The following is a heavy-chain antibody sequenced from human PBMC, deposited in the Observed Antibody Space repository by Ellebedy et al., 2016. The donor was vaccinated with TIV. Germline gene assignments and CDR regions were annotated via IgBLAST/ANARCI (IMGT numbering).Heavy chain of an antibody. CDR2: IYYSGST. CDR3: ARDPLGYDILTGSPSYGMDV. V-gene: IGHV4-59*12. J-gene: IGHJ6*02. Sequence: SETLSLTXTVSGGSISSYYWSWIRQPPGKGLEWIGYIYYSGSTYYNPSLKSRVTISVDTSKNQFSLKLSSVTAADTAVYYCARDPLGYDILTGSPSYGMDVWGQGTTVTVSS. CDR1: GGSISSYY. D-gene: IGHD3-9*01.